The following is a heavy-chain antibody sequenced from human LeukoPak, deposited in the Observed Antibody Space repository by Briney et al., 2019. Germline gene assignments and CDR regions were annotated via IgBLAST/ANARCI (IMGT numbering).Heavy chain of an antibody. V-gene: IGHV3-48*02. Sequence: TGGSLRLSCAVSGFTFSYYSVNWVRQAPGKGLEWVSYISSSGSTTYYADSVKGRFTVSRDNAKNSLYLQMNSLRDEDTAVYYCAGGLDAFDIWGQGTMVTVSS. D-gene: IGHD3-16*01. J-gene: IGHJ3*02. CDR1: GFTFSYYS. CDR2: ISSSGSTT. CDR3: AGGLDAFDI.